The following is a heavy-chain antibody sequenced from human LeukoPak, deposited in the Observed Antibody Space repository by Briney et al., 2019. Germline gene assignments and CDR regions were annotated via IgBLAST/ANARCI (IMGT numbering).Heavy chain of an antibody. CDR2: INPNSGGT. J-gene: IGHJ4*02. CDR1: GYTFTGYY. CDR3: AREGMPSGYGPYYYDSSGYYRYYFDY. Sequence: GASVKVSCKASGYTFTGYYMYWVRQAPGQGLEWMGWINPNSGGTNYAQKFQGRVTMTRDTSISTAYMELSRLRSDDTAVYYCAREGMPSGYGPYYYDSSGYYRYYFDYWGQGTLVTVSS. V-gene: IGHV1-2*02. D-gene: IGHD3-22*01.